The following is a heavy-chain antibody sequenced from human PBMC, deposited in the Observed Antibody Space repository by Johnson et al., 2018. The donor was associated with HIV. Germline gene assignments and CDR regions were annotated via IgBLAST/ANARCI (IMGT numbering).Heavy chain of an antibody. CDR2: ISGSGGST. Sequence: VQLVESGGGLVQSGGSLRLSCAASGFTFSSYAMSWVRQAPGKGLEWVSGISGSGGSTYYADSARGRFTISRDNSKNSLYLQMNSLRDEDTAVYYCARPIARGASNIWGQGTMVTVSS. D-gene: IGHD1-26*01. CDR3: ARPIARGASNI. V-gene: IGHV3-23*04. CDR1: GFTFSSYA. J-gene: IGHJ3*02.